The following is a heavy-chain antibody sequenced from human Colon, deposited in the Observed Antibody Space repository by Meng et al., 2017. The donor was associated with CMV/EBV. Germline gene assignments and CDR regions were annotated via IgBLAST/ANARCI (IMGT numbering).Heavy chain of an antibody. CDR1: VFSLSTSGVG. Sequence: SVFSLSTSGVGVGWIRQPPGKALEWLALIYWDDDKRYSPSLKSGLTITKDTSKNQVVLTMTNMDPVDTATYYCAHSYTAMVRGGFDYWGQGTLVTVSS. J-gene: IGHJ4*02. CDR2: IYWDDDK. V-gene: IGHV2-5*02. D-gene: IGHD3-10*01. CDR3: AHSYTAMVRGGFDY.